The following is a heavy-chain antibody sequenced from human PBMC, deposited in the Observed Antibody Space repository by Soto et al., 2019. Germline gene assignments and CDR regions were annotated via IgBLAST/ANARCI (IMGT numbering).Heavy chain of an antibody. J-gene: IGHJ5*02. CDR2: IIPIFGTA. Sequence: SVKVSCKASGGTFSSYAISWVRQAPGQGLEWMGGIIPIFGTANYAQKFQGRVTITADESTSTAYMELSSLRSEDTAVYYCARDQYGMAPTKGKCSVPWGQGTLVTLSS. V-gene: IGHV1-69*13. CDR3: ARDQYGMAPTKGKCSVP. CDR1: GGTFSSYA. D-gene: IGHD6-13*01.